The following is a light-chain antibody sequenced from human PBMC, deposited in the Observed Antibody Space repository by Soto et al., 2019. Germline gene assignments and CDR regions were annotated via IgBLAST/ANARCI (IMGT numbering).Light chain of an antibody. CDR2: GAS. CDR3: QQYGSSLPIT. Sequence: EIVLTQSPGTLSLSPGERATLSCRASQSVSSSYLAWYQQKPGQAPRLLIYGASNRATGIPDRFSGSGSGTDFILTISRLEPEDFAVYYCQQYGSSLPITFGQGTRLEIK. J-gene: IGKJ5*01. CDR1: QSVSSSY. V-gene: IGKV3-20*01.